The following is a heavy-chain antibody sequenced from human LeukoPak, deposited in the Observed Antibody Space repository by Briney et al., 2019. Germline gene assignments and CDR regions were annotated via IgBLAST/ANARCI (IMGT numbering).Heavy chain of an antibody. J-gene: IGHJ4*02. Sequence: GGSLRLSCAASGFTFSDYYMSWIRQAPGKGLEWVSYISSSGSTIYYADSVKGRITISRDNAKNSLYLQMNSLRAEDTAVYYCARGRTGAKQLAIVAPFSDFWGQGTLVTVSS. CDR3: ARGRTGAKQLAIVAPFSDF. CDR1: GFTFSDYY. V-gene: IGHV3-11*01. CDR2: ISSSGSTI. D-gene: IGHD6-6*01.